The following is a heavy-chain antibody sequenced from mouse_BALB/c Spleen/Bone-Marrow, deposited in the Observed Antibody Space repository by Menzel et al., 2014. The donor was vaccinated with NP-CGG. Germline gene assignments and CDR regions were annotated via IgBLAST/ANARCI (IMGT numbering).Heavy chain of an antibody. D-gene: IGHD1-1*01. CDR3: ARYYGSTYGYYFDY. J-gene: IGHJ2*01. V-gene: IGHV3-8*02. CDR2: ISYSGGT. Sequence: VQLKESGPSLVKPSQTLSLTCSVTGDSITSGYWNWIRKFPGNKLEYMGYISYSGGTYYNPSLKSRISITRDTSKNQYYLQLNSVATEDTATYYCARYYGSTYGYYFDYWGQGTTLTVSS. CDR1: GDSITSGY.